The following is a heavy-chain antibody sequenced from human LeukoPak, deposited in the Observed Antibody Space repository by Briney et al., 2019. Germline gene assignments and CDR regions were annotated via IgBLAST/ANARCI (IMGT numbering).Heavy chain of an antibody. CDR2: IIPIFGTA. Sequence: SVKVSCKASGYTFTSYGISWVRQAPGQGLEWMGGIIPIFGTANYAQKFQGRVTITADKSTSTAYMELSSLRSEDTAVYYCASPSLDSSGGGWGQGTLVTVSS. V-gene: IGHV1-69*06. D-gene: IGHD3-22*01. J-gene: IGHJ4*02. CDR1: GYTFTSYG. CDR3: ASPSLDSSGGG.